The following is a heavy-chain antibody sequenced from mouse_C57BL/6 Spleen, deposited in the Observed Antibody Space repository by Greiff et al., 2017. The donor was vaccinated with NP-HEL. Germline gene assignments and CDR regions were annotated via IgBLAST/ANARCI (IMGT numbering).Heavy chain of an antibody. J-gene: IGHJ3*01. CDR1: GYTFTSYW. CDR3: SRTAQATSWFAY. D-gene: IGHD3-2*02. V-gene: IGHV1-64*01. CDR2: IHPNSGST. Sequence: QVQLQQPGAELVKPGASVKLSCKASGYTFTSYWMHWVKQRPGQGLEWIGMIHPNSGSTNYNEKFKSKATLTVDKSSSTAYMQLSSLTSEDSAVDYCSRTAQATSWFAYWGQGTLVTVSA.